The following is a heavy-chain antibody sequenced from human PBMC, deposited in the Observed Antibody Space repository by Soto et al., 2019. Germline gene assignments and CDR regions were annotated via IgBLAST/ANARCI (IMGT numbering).Heavy chain of an antibody. CDR2: ISGRGGVT. CDR3: AKDRQFRSYYESAGHYND. Sequence: EVQLLESGGGLVQPGGSLRLTCVGSGFTFRNQDMRRVRQAPGKGLEWVSGISGRGGVTYYADSVKGRFTISRDNSKNTLYLQMNNLRANDTAVYYCAKDRQFRSYYESAGHYNDWGQGTLVTVSS. D-gene: IGHD3-22*01. J-gene: IGHJ4*02. V-gene: IGHV3-23*01. CDR1: GFTFRNQD.